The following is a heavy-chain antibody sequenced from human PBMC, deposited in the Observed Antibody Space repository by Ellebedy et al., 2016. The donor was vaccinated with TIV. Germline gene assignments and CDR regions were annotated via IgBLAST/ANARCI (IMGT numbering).Heavy chain of an antibody. D-gene: IGHD5-24*01. CDR1: GYTFTGYY. CDR3: ARDRWLKSGYYYYYYGMDV. J-gene: IGHJ6*02. CDR2: INPNSGGT. Sequence: ASVKVSCKASGYTFTGYYMHWVRQAPGQGLEWMGWINPNSGGTNYAQKFQGRVTMTRDTSISTAYMELSRLRSDDTAVYYCARDRWLKSGYYYYYYGMDVWGQGTTVTVSS. V-gene: IGHV1-2*02.